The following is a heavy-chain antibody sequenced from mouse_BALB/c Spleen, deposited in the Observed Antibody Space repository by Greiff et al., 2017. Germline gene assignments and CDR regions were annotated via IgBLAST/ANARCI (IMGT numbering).Heavy chain of an antibody. J-gene: IGHJ2*01. CDR2: ISYDGSN. D-gene: IGHD4-1*01. CDR1: GYSITSGYY. Sequence: VQLQQSGPGLVKPSQSLSLTCSVTGYSITSGYYWNWIRQFPGNKLEWMGYISYDGSNNYNPSLKNRISITRDTSKNQFFLKLNSVTTEDTATYYCARDLGHYFDYWGQGTTLTVSS. V-gene: IGHV3-6*02. CDR3: ARDLGHYFDY.